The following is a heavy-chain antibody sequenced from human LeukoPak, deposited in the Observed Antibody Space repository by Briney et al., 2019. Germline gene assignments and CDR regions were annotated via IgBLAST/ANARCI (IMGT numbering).Heavy chain of an antibody. J-gene: IGHJ3*02. Sequence: ASETLSLTCTVSGGFTSSYKWNWIRQPPGKGLEWIGFVYNSGTTSFNPSLKNRVTISVDTSKSQFSLKLTSVTAADTAVYYCAREWSAFDTWGQGTMVTVSS. V-gene: IGHV4-4*08. CDR2: VYNSGTT. D-gene: IGHD2-8*01. CDR1: GGFTSSYK. CDR3: AREWSAFDT.